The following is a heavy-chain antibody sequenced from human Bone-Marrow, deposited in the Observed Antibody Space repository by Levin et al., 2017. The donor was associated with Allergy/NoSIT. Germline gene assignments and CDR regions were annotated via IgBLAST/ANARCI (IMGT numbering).Heavy chain of an antibody. J-gene: IGHJ6*03. CDR1: GFTFRNFD. CDR3: VKDRKVRGLNFYYYSYLDV. CDR2: ISGSAEDT. Sequence: PGGSLRLSCAVSGFTFRNFDMTWVRQAPGEGLEWVSTISGSAEDTYYADSVEGRFTISRDNPQHTLYLEMSSLRAEDTAEYYCVKDRKVRGLNFYYYSYLDVWGKGAAVTVSS. D-gene: IGHD3-10*01. V-gene: IGHV3-23*01.